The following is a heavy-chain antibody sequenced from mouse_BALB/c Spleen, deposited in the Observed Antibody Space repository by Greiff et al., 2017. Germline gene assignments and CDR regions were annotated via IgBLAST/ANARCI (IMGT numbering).Heavy chain of an antibody. V-gene: IGHV5-6*01. D-gene: IGHD6-1*01. Sequence: EVMLVESGGDLVKPGGSLKLSCAASGFTFSSYGMSWVRQTPDKRLEWVATISSGGSYTYYPDSVKGRFTISRDNAKNTLYLQMSSLKSEDTAMYYCATQGSWQGWLADWGEGTLVTVSA. CDR3: ATQGSWQGWLAD. CDR2: ISSGGSYT. CDR1: GFTFSSYG. J-gene: IGHJ3*01.